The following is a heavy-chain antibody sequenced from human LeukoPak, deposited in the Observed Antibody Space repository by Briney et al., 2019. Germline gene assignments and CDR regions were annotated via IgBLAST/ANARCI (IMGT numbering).Heavy chain of an antibody. CDR3: ARMTVSGRDNWFDP. V-gene: IGHV1-8*03. Sequence: ASVRVSCKSSGYTFTSYDINWVRQATGQGLEWMGWLDPNSGNTGYAQKFQGRVTITRNTAINTAYMELSSLRSEDTAVYYCARMTVSGRDNWFDPWGQGTLVTVSS. J-gene: IGHJ5*02. CDR2: LDPNSGNT. CDR1: GYTFTSYD. D-gene: IGHD6-19*01.